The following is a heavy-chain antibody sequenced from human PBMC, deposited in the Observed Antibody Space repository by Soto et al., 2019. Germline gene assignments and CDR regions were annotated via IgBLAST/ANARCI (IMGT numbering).Heavy chain of an antibody. CDR2: ISNGGNYK. CDR1: GFPSRTYA. Sequence: GGSLRLSCAMSGFPSRTYAIHWVRQAPGKGLEWVAGISNGGNYKYYADSFNGRFTVSRADSESTVYLQMNRLRPDDTAVFFCARAPGQGRVAHFAYWGQGTLVTVSS. J-gene: IGHJ4*02. CDR3: ARAPGQGRVAHFAY. V-gene: IGHV3-30*04.